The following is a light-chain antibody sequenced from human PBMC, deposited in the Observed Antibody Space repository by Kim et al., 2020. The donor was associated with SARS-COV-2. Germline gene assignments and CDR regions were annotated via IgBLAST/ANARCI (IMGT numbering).Light chain of an antibody. CDR3: QQYYSTPRT. CDR1: QSVLYSSNNKNY. CDR2: WAS. V-gene: IGKV4-1*01. Sequence: ATINCKSSQSVLYSSNNKNYLAWYQQKPGQPPKLLIYWASTRESGVPDRFSGSGSGTDFTLTISSLQAEDVAVYYCQQYYSTPRTFGHGTK. J-gene: IGKJ1*01.